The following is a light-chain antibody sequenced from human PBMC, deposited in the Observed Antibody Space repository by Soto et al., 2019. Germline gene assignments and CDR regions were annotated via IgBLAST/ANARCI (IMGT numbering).Light chain of an antibody. Sequence: DIQMTQSPSSLSASVGDRVTITCRASQGISSYLAWYQQKPGKVPKLLIYSASILLSGVPSRFSGSGSGTDFTLTISSLQPEDVATYYCQKYNIAPPLTFGGGTRVEIK. J-gene: IGKJ4*01. V-gene: IGKV1-27*01. CDR2: SAS. CDR3: QKYNIAPPLT. CDR1: QGISSY.